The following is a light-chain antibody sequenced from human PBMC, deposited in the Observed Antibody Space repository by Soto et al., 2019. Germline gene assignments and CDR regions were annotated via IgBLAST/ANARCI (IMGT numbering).Light chain of an antibody. J-gene: IGLJ1*01. CDR1: SSDVGAYNY. Sequence: QSVLTQPASVSGSPGQSITISCTGTSSDVGAYNYVSWYQQYPGKAPKYIIYAVTNRPSGVSYRFSGSKSGNTASLTISGLQAEDEADYYCSSYTTSSTLYVFGTGTKVTVL. V-gene: IGLV2-14*03. CDR2: AVT. CDR3: SSYTTSSTLYV.